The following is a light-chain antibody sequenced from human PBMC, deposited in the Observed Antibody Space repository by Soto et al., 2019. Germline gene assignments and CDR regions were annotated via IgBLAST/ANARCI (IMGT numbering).Light chain of an antibody. CDR3: QQGSNWPIT. Sequence: MVMTQSPATLSVSPGERATLSCRASQSVSSNLAWYQQKPGQAPRLLIYGASTRATGMPARFSGSGSGTEFTLTISSLQSEDFAVYYCQQGSNWPITFGQGTRLEIK. J-gene: IGKJ5*01. V-gene: IGKV3-15*01. CDR1: QSVSSN. CDR2: GAS.